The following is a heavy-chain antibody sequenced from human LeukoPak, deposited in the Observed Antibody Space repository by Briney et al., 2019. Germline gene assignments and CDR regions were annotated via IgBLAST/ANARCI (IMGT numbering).Heavy chain of an antibody. CDR1: GFSFDSYW. Sequence: GVSLRLSCVASGFSFDSYWMNWVRQAPGRGLEWVANINHDATEKYYVDSVKGRFTISRDNAKKSLYLQMNRLRADDTAVYHCARVRSAAAGPLDYWGQGTLVTVSS. CDR2: INHDATEK. D-gene: IGHD6-13*01. CDR3: ARVRSAAAGPLDY. V-gene: IGHV3-7*01. J-gene: IGHJ4*02.